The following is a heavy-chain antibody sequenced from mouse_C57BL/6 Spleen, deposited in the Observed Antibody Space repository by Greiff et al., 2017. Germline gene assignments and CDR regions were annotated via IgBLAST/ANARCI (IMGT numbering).Heavy chain of an antibody. CDR3: ARAPLRRDSYYAMDY. CDR1: GFTFSSYA. CDR2: ISDGGSYT. J-gene: IGHJ4*01. Sequence: EVQGVESGGGLVKPGGSLKLSCAASGFTFSSYAMSWVRQTPEKRLEWVATISDGGSYTYYPDNVKGRFTISRDNAKNNLYLQMSHLKSEDTAMYYCARAPLRRDSYYAMDYWGQGTSVTVSS. D-gene: IGHD2-12*01. V-gene: IGHV5-4*01.